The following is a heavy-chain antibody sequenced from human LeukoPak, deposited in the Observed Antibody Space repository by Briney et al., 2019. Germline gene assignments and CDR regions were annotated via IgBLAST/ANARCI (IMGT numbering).Heavy chain of an antibody. CDR1: GFTFSNAW. Sequence: GGSLRLSCAASGFTFSNAWMSWVRQAPGKGLEWVGRIKSKTDGGTTDYAAPVKGRFTISRDDSKNTLYLQMNSLKTEDTAVYYCTTDLYYYDSSGYPIPLAFDYWGQGTLVTVTS. J-gene: IGHJ4*02. V-gene: IGHV3-15*01. CDR2: IKSKTDGGTT. D-gene: IGHD3-22*01. CDR3: TTDLYYYDSSGYPIPLAFDY.